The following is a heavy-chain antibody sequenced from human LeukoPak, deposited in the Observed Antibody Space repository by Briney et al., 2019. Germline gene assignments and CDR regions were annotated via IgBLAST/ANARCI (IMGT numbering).Heavy chain of an antibody. CDR1: GYTFTSYD. CDR3: ARAVTVRRYFDWLLPYYYYYMDV. CDR2: MNPNSGNT. J-gene: IGHJ6*03. D-gene: IGHD3-9*01. Sequence: ASVKVSCKASGYTFTSYDINWVQQATGQGLEWMGWMNPNSGNTGYAQKFQGRVTMTRNTSISTAYMELSSLRSEDTAVYYCARAVTVRRYFDWLLPYYYYYMDVWGKGTTVTVSS. V-gene: IGHV1-8*01.